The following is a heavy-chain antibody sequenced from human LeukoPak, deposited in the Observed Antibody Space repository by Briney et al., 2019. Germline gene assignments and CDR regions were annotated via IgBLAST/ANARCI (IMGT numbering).Heavy chain of an antibody. CDR3: ARDQYYYDSSGYYSFDY. Sequence: PSETLSLTCTVSGGSISSSSYYWGWIRQPPGKGLEWIGNIYYSGSTYYNPSLKSRVTMSVDTSKNQFSLKLSSVTAADTAVYYCARDQYYYDSSGYYSFDYWGQGTLVTVSS. V-gene: IGHV4-39*07. D-gene: IGHD3-22*01. CDR2: IYYSGST. J-gene: IGHJ4*02. CDR1: GGSISSSSYY.